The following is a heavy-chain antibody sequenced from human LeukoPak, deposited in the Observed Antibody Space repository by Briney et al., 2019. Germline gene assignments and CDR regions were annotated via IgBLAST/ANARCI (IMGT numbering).Heavy chain of an antibody. CDR1: GFTLRHFA. V-gene: IGHV3-69-1*01. CDR2: IASDGDT. J-gene: IGHJ4*02. Sequence: PGGSLRLSCAASGFTLRHFAMNWVRQAPGKGLEWVSSIASDGDTFYAGSVKGRFTISRDNAKNSLYLQMNSLRAEDTAAYYCAREGKAAAGKDYWGQGTLVTVSS. D-gene: IGHD6-13*01. CDR3: AREGKAAAGKDY.